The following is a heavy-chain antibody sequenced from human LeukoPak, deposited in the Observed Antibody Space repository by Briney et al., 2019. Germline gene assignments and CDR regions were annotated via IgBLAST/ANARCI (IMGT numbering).Heavy chain of an antibody. CDR1: GFTLSSYA. V-gene: IGHV3-23*01. J-gene: IGHJ4*02. CDR3: ATSTGDY. Sequence: PGGSLRLSCAASGFTLSSYAMSWVRQAPGKGLEWVSAISDSGNTYHADSVKGRFTISRDNSKNTLYLQMNSLRAEDTAVYYCATSTGDYWGQGTLVTVSS. CDR2: ISDSGNT.